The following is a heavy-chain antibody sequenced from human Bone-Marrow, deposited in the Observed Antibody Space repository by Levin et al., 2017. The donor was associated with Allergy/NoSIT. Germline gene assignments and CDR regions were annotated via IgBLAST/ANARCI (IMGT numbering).Heavy chain of an antibody. V-gene: IGHV3-48*01. D-gene: IGHD5-18*01. Sequence: PGGSLRLSCTVSGLTFRTYNMNWVRQAPGKGLEWVSFISATTGHIYYADSVMGRFTVSRDNAKNSLYLQMDRLRAEDTAVYYCVRAYSGNIYGYFYWGQGTQVTVSS. CDR2: ISATTGHI. CDR3: VRAYSGNIYGYFY. J-gene: IGHJ4*02. CDR1: GLTFRTYN.